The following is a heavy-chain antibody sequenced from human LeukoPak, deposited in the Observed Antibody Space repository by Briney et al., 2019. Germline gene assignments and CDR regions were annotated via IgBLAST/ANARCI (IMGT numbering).Heavy chain of an antibody. V-gene: IGHV4-4*02. D-gene: IGHD3-9*01. CDR2: IYHSGST. CDR3: AREPYYDILTGTGGY. CDR1: GGSISSSNW. Sequence: SGTLSLTCAVSGGSISSSNWWSWVRQPPGKGLEWIGEIYHSGSTNYNPSLKSRVTISVVKSKNQFSLKLSSVTAADTAVYYCAREPYYDILTGTGGYWGQGTLVTVSS. J-gene: IGHJ4*02.